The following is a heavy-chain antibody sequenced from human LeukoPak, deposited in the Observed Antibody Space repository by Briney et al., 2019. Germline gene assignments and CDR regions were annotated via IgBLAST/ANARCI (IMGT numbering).Heavy chain of an antibody. CDR2: IYPGDSDT. CDR3: ARKLYDSSGYNNWFNP. Sequence: GESLKISCKGSGYSFTSYWIGWVRQMPGKGLEWMGIIYPGDSDTRYSPSFQGQVTISADKSISTAYLQWSSLKASDTAMYYCARKLYDSSGYNNWFNPWGQGTLVTVSS. V-gene: IGHV5-51*01. CDR1: GYSFTSYW. D-gene: IGHD3-22*01. J-gene: IGHJ5*02.